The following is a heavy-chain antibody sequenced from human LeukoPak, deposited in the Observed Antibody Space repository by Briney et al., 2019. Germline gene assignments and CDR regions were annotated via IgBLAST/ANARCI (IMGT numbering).Heavy chain of an antibody. CDR1: GFTFTSYS. V-gene: IGHV3-48*04. CDR2: ISSSSSTI. J-gene: IGHJ4*02. Sequence: GGSLRLSCAASGFTFTSYSMNWVRQAPGKGLEWISYISSSSSTIYYADSVKGRFTISRDNAKNSLYLQMNSLRAEDTAVYYCARSSSVLWWYLDYWGQGTLVTVSS. D-gene: IGHD2-21*01. CDR3: ARSSSVLWWYLDY.